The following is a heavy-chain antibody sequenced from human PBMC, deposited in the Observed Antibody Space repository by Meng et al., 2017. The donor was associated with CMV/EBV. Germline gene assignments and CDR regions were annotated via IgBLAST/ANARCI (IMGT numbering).Heavy chain of an antibody. CDR2: INPSGGST. Sequence: YTFTSHYMHWVRQAPGQGLEWMGIINPSGGSTSYAQKFQGRVTMTRDTSTSTVYMELSSLRSEDTAVYYCARELNRGTMVRGAIIGYWGQGTLVTVSS. V-gene: IGHV1-46*01. J-gene: IGHJ4*02. CDR1: YTFTSHY. D-gene: IGHD3-10*01. CDR3: ARELNRGTMVRGAIIGY.